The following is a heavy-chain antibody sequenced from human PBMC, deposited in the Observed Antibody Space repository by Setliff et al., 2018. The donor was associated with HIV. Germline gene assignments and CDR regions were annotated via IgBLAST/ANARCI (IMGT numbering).Heavy chain of an antibody. Sequence: SETLSLTCAVSGYSISSGYYWGWIRQPPGKGLEWIGSIYHSGSTYYHPSLQSRVTISVDTSKNQFSLKLSSVTAADTAVYYCARMYSGYDWSPAGARTRYFDYWGQGTLVTVSS. CDR3: ARMYSGYDWSPAGARTRYFDY. V-gene: IGHV4-38-2*01. CDR1: GYSISSGYY. D-gene: IGHD5-12*01. CDR2: IYHSGST. J-gene: IGHJ4*02.